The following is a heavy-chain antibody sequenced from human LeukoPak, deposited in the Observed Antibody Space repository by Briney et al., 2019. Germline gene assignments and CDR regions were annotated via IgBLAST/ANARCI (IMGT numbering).Heavy chain of an antibody. CDR3: ARGAYGSGSYYNYYGIDV. Sequence: GESLKISCKGSGYNFGTRWVAWVRQMPGKGLEWMGIIHPDDSDARYSPSFQGQVTISADKSINTAYLQWSSLKASDTAIYFCARGAYGSGSYYNYYGIDVWGQGTTVTVSS. CDR2: IHPDDSDA. V-gene: IGHV5-51*03. D-gene: IGHD3-10*01. CDR1: GYNFGTRW. J-gene: IGHJ6*02.